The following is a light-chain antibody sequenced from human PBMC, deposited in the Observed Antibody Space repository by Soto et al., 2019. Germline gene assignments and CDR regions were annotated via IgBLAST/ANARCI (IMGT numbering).Light chain of an antibody. CDR2: GAS. CDR3: QQYGSSPRT. V-gene: IGKV3-20*01. CDR1: QSVSSSY. J-gene: IGKJ1*01. Sequence: EIVLTQSPGTLSLSPGEIATLSCRASQSVSSSYLAWYQQKPGQAPRLLIYGASSSATGIPDRFSGSGSGAVFTLTISRLEPEDFAVYYCQQYGSSPRTVGQGTNVEIK.